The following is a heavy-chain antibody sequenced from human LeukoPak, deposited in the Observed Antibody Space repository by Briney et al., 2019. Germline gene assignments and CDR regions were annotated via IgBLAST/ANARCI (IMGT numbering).Heavy chain of an antibody. CDR3: AKDRSGYGDAFDI. CDR2: ISYDGSNK. CDR1: GFTFSSYG. V-gene: IGHV3-30*18. D-gene: IGHD3-3*01. Sequence: PGGSLRLSCAASGFTFSSYGMHWVHQAPGKGLEWVAVISYDGSNKYYADSVKGRFTISRDNSKNTLYLQMNSLRAEDTAVYYCAKDRSGYGDAFDIWGQGTMVTVSS. J-gene: IGHJ3*02.